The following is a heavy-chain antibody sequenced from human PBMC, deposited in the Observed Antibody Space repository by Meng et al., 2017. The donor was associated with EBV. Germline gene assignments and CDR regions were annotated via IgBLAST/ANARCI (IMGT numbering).Heavy chain of an antibody. D-gene: IGHD2-2*01. CDR3: ARGSRGNDYFDY. V-gene: IGHV3-74*03. CDR1: RFIFSSHW. Sequence: VELVESGGGLVQPGVSVTVSCAGSRFIFSSHWMHWVRQVTGQGLVWVGSINRSDSYTTYAEKVQGRFTISRDKDKATLYMEMRSLRVDDTAVYFCARGSRGNDYFDYWGQGTLVTVSS. J-gene: IGHJ4*02. CDR2: INRSDSYT.